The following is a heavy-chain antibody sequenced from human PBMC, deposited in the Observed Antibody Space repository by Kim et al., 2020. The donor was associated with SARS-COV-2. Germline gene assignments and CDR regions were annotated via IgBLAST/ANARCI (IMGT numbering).Heavy chain of an antibody. D-gene: IGHD3-22*01. V-gene: IGHV3-21*01. CDR1: GFNFSSYS. Sequence: GGSLRLSCAASGFNFSSYSMNWVRQAPGKGLEWVSSISSSSSYIYYADSVKGRFTISRDNAKNSLYLQMNSLRAEDTAVYYCARGDSCGYYLRVYWYFDLWGRGTLVTVSS. CDR3: ARGDSCGYYLRVYWYFDL. J-gene: IGHJ2*01. CDR2: ISSSSSYI.